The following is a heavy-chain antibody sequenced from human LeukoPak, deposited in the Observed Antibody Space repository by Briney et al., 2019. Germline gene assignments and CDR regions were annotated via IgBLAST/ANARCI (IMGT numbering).Heavy chain of an antibody. V-gene: IGHV4-34*01. D-gene: IGHD3-10*01. Sequence: NPSETLSLTCAVYGGSFSGYYWSWIRQPPGKGLEWIGEINHSGSTNYNPSLKSRVTISVDTSKNQFSLKLSSVTAADTAVYYCASTGYGSGSYYLNWFDPWGQGTLVTVSS. J-gene: IGHJ5*02. CDR3: ASTGYGSGSYYLNWFDP. CDR2: INHSGST. CDR1: GGSFSGYY.